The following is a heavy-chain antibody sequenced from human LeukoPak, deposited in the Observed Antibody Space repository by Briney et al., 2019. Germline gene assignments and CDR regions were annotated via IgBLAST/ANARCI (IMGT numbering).Heavy chain of an antibody. J-gene: IGHJ4*02. CDR3: ARHMDIAVAATWCFDY. V-gene: IGHV4-4*02. Sequence: SGTLSLTCAVSGDSISRNNWWHWVRQPPGKGLEWIGEIHPSGTTYYSPSLRGRVTISVDISTDHFSLNLNYVTAADTAVYYCARHMDIAVAATWCFDYWGQGTLVTVSS. D-gene: IGHD6-19*01. CDR1: GDSISRNNW. CDR2: IHPSGTT.